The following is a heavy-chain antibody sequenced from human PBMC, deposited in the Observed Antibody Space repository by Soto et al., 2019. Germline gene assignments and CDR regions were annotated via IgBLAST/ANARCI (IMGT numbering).Heavy chain of an antibody. V-gene: IGHV1-2*04. CDR3: ARDLGTVTSYYYYGMDV. CDR2: INPNSGGT. Sequence: QVQLVQSGAEVKKPGASVKVSCKASGYTFTGYYMHWVRQAPGQGLEWMGWINPNSGGTNYAQKFQGWVTMTRDTSISTAYMELSRLRSDDTAVYYCARDLGTVTSYYYYGMDVWGQGTTVTVSS. D-gene: IGHD4-17*01. J-gene: IGHJ6*02. CDR1: GYTFTGYY.